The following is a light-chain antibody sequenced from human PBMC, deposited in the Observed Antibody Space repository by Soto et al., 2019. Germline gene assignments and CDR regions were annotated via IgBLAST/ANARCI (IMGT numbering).Light chain of an antibody. Sequence: QSALTQPPSVSGSPGQSVTISCTGNSSDVGSYNRVSWYQQPPGTVPKLMISEVSNRPSGVPDRFSGSKSGNTASLTISGLQAEDEADYYCSSYTSTSTWVFGGGTKVTVL. CDR3: SSYTSTSTWV. J-gene: IGLJ2*01. CDR1: SSDVGSYNR. V-gene: IGLV2-18*02. CDR2: EVS.